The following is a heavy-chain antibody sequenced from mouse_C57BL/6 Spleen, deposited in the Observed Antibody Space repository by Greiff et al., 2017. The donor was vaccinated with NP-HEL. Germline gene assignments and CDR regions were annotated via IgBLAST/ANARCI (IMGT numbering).Heavy chain of an antibody. CDR2: IHPNSGST. D-gene: IGHD3-3*01. CDR3: ARGRDVYYAMDY. J-gene: IGHJ4*01. CDR1: GYTFTSYW. Sequence: VQLQQPGAELVKPGASVKLSCKASGYTFTSYWMHWVKQRPGQGLEWIGMIHPNSGSTNYNEKFKSKATLTVDKSSSTAYMQLSSLTAEDSAVYYCARGRDVYYAMDYWGQGTSVTVSS. V-gene: IGHV1-64*01.